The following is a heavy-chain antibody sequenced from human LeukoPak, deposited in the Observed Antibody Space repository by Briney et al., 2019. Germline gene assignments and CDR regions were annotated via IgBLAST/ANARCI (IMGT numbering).Heavy chain of an antibody. CDR1: GGSISSSSYY. V-gene: IGHV4-39*01. CDR3: ARTWNLYSSSLVIDY. CDR2: IYYSGST. D-gene: IGHD6-6*01. J-gene: IGHJ4*02. Sequence: SETLSLTCTVSGGSISSSSYYWGWIRQPPGKGLEWIGSIYYSGSTYYNPSLKSRVTIFVDTSKNQFSLKLSSVTAADTAVYYCARTWNLYSSSLVIDYWGQGTLVTVSS.